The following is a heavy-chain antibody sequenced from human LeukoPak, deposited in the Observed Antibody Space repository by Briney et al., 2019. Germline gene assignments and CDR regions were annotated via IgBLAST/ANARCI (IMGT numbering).Heavy chain of an antibody. V-gene: IGHV3-33*01. CDR3: TRYNNDHFDY. J-gene: IGHJ4*02. D-gene: IGHD1-14*01. CDR1: GFTFGGYG. Sequence: GGSPRLSCAGPGFTFGGYGMHWFRQTPGKGLEWVAVIAYDGSRAFYADSVKGRFTISRDNSKNTMSVQMDDLRAEDTAVYYCTRYNNDHFDYWGQGTLVTVSS. CDR2: IAYDGSRA.